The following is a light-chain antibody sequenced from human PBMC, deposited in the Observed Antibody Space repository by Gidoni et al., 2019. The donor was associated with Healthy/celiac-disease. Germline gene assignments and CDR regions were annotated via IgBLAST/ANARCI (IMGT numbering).Light chain of an antibody. CDR1: QSVSSSY. J-gene: IGKJ1*01. CDR2: GAS. V-gene: IGKV3-20*01. Sequence: IVLTQSPGTLSLSPGDRATLSCRASQSVSSSYLAWYQQKPGQAPRLLIDGASSRATGIPDRFSGSGSGTDFTLTISRLEPEDFAVYYCQQYGSSPTFGQGTKVEIK. CDR3: QQYGSSPT.